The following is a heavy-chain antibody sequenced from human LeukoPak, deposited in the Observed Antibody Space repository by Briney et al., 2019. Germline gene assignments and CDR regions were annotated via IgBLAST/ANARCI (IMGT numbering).Heavy chain of an antibody. CDR1: GFTFSSYA. CDR3: ARGVYCFDY. CDR2: ISYDGSNK. D-gene: IGHD6-13*01. Sequence: GGSLRLSCAASGFTFSSYAMHWVRQAPGKGLEWVAVISYDGSNKYYADSVKGRFTISRDNSKNTLYLQMNSLRAEDTAVYYCARGVYCFDYWGQGTLVTVSS. J-gene: IGHJ4*02. V-gene: IGHV3-30-3*01.